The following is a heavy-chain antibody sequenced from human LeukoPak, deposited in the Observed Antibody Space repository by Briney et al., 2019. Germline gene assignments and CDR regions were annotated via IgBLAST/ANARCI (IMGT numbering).Heavy chain of an antibody. Sequence: GGSLRLSCAASGFTFSSYAMSWVRQAPGKGLEWVSFISTSSNYIYYADSVKGRFTISRDNAKNSLYLQMNSLRAEDTAVYYCARELYSSSSRWFDPWGQGTLVTVSS. D-gene: IGHD6-6*01. CDR1: GFTFSSYA. J-gene: IGHJ5*02. V-gene: IGHV3-21*01. CDR2: ISTSSNYI. CDR3: ARELYSSSSRWFDP.